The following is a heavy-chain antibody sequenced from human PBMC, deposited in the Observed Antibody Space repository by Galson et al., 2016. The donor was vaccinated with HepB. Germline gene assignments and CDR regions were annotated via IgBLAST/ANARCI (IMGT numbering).Heavy chain of an antibody. D-gene: IGHD5-24*01. J-gene: IGHJ4*02. CDR3: ARGHSERWAPYFDH. Sequence: SETLSLTCNVSGGSITDYYWSWIRQPPGKGLEWIGYIYYTGISNYNPSLKSRVTMSLDTSKRKFSLKLTSVTAADTAVYYCARGHSERWAPYFDHWGQGNLVAV. CDR1: GGSITDYY. V-gene: IGHV4-59*01. CDR2: IYYTGIS.